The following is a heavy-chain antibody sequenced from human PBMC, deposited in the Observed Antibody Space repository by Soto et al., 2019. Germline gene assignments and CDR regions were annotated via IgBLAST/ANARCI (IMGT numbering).Heavy chain of an antibody. CDR2: ISSSSSYI. CDR3: ARVVVVPAAGIDY. V-gene: IGHV3-21*01. J-gene: IGHJ4*02. D-gene: IGHD2-2*01. CDR1: GFTFSSYS. Sequence: EVQLVESGGGLVKPGGSLRLSCAASGFTFSSYSMNWVRQAPGKGLEWVSSISSSSSYIYYADSVKGPFTISRDNAKNSLYLQMNSLRAEDTAVYYCARVVVVPAAGIDYWGQGTLVTVSS.